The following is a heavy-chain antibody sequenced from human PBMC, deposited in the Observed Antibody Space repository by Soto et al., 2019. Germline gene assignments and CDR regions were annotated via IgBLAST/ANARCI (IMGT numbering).Heavy chain of an antibody. D-gene: IGHD1-26*01. CDR1: GFTFSSYA. Sequence: GGSLRLSCAASGFTFSSYAMHWVRQAPGKGLEWVAVISYDGSNKYYADSVKGRFTISRDNSKNTLYLQMNSLRAEDTAVYYCARELIVGATSWFDPWGQGTLVTVS. CDR2: ISYDGSNK. V-gene: IGHV3-30-3*01. J-gene: IGHJ5*02. CDR3: ARELIVGATSWFDP.